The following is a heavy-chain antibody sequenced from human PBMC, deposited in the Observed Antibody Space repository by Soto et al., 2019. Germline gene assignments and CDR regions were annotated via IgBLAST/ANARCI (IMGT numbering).Heavy chain of an antibody. Sequence: QVQLVQSGAEVKKPGSSVKVSCKASGGTFSSYAISWVRQAPAQGLEWMGGIIPIFGTANYAQKFQGRVTITADESTSTAYMELSSLRSEDTAVYYCARDAPGGSSSPMDVWGQGTTVTVSS. CDR1: GGTFSSYA. V-gene: IGHV1-69*01. CDR2: IIPIFGTA. J-gene: IGHJ6*02. CDR3: ARDAPGGSSSPMDV. D-gene: IGHD6-13*01.